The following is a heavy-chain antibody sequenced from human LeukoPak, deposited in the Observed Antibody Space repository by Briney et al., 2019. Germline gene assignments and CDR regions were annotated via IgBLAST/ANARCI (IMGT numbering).Heavy chain of an antibody. CDR3: AREGFYSDSSGYYKQHDY. Sequence: GGSLRLSCAASGFTFSSYGMHWVHQAPGKGLEWVSYISSSSSTIYYAGSVKGRFTISRDNAKNSLYLQMSSLRVGDTAVYYCAREGFYSDSSGYYKQHDYWGQGTPVTVSS. CDR1: GFTFSSYG. D-gene: IGHD3-22*01. J-gene: IGHJ4*02. CDR2: ISSSSSTI. V-gene: IGHV3-48*01.